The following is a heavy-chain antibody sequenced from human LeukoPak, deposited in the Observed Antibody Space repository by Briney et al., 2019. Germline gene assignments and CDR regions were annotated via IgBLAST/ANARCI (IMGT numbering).Heavy chain of an antibody. CDR1: GFPFSSYS. Sequence: GGSLRLSCAAAGFPFSSYSMTWVRQAPGKGLEWVANIKPDGTTKFYVDSVKGRFTISRDNALNSLYLQMNSLRAEDTAIYYCARSTPYGTTWYGRSDCWGQGTLVTVSS. J-gene: IGHJ4*02. CDR2: IKPDGTTK. CDR3: ARSTPYGTTWYGRSDC. V-gene: IGHV3-7*03. D-gene: IGHD6-13*01.